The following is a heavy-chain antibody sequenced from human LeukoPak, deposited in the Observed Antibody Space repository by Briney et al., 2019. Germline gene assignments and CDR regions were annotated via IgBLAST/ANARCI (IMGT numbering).Heavy chain of an antibody. J-gene: IGHJ4*02. V-gene: IGHV3-23*01. Sequence: GGSLRLSCAASGFTFSSYAMSWVRQAPGKGLEWVSAISGSGGNTYYADSVKGRFTISRDNSKNTLYLQMNILRAEDTAVYYCAKEADRGIAAAGNRIDYWGQGTLVTVSS. CDR2: ISGSGGNT. D-gene: IGHD6-13*01. CDR1: GFTFSSYA. CDR3: AKEADRGIAAAGNRIDY.